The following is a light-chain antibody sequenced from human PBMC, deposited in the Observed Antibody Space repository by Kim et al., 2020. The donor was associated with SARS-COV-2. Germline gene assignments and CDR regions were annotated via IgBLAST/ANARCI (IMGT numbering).Light chain of an antibody. Sequence: DIQMTQSPSTLSASVGDRVTITCRASQSVSSWLAWYQQKPGKAPKLLIYRTSTLESGVPSRFSGSGSGTEFTLTISSLQPDDFATYYCQQYNSYVRTFGQGTKLEI. J-gene: IGKJ2*01. V-gene: IGKV1-5*03. CDR3: QQYNSYVRT. CDR2: RTS. CDR1: QSVSSW.